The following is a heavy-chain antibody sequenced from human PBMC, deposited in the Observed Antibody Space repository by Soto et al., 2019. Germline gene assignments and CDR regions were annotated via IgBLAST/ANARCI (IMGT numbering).Heavy chain of an antibody. CDR2: ISYDGSNK. J-gene: IGHJ4*02. CDR3: VFLGGWYGGGGKRDY. Sequence: QVQLVESGGGVVQPGRSLRLSCAASGFTFSSYGMHWVRQAPGKGLEWVAVISYDGSNKYYADSVKGRFTISRDNSKNTLYLQMNSLRAEDTAVYYCVFLGGWYGGGGKRDYWGQGTLVTVSS. CDR1: GFTFSSYG. D-gene: IGHD6-19*01. V-gene: IGHV3-30*03.